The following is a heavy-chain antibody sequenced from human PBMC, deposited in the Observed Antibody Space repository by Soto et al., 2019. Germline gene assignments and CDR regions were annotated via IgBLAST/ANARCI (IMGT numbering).Heavy chain of an antibody. CDR1: GFIFSSYT. J-gene: IGHJ4*02. Sequence: PGGSLRLSCADSGFIFSSYTMHWVRQAPGKGLEWVGVITYDGSNQYYADSVKGRFTISRDNSRNMLFLQMNSLRPDDTAVYYCARAPSGSYPEFDYWGQGTLVTVSS. CDR3: ARAPSGSYPEFDY. V-gene: IGHV3-30-3*01. CDR2: ITYDGSNQ. D-gene: IGHD1-26*01.